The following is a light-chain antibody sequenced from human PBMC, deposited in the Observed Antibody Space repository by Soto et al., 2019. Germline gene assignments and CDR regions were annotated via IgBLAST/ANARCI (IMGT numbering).Light chain of an antibody. CDR2: DAS. J-gene: IGKJ1*01. V-gene: IGKV1-5*01. Sequence: DIQMTQSPSTLSASVGDSVTITCRASHFVSTYLVWYQQKPGKVPKLLIYDASSLQSEVPSRFSGGGSGTEFTLTISSLQADDFATYYCQQYSSHATFGQGTKVEIK. CDR1: HFVSTY. CDR3: QQYSSHAT.